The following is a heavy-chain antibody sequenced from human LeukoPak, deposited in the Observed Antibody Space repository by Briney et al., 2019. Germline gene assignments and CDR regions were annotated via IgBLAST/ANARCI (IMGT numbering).Heavy chain of an antibody. D-gene: IGHD3-16*02. CDR1: GYTFTGYY. V-gene: IGHV1-2*02. J-gene: IGHJ4*02. Sequence: ASVKVSCKASGYTFTGYYMHWVRQAPGQGLEWMGWINPNGGGTNYAQKFQGRVTMTRDTSISTAYMELSRLRSDDTAVYYCARGRYDYVWGSYRYLDYWGQGTLVTVSS. CDR2: INPNGGGT. CDR3: ARGRYDYVWGSYRYLDY.